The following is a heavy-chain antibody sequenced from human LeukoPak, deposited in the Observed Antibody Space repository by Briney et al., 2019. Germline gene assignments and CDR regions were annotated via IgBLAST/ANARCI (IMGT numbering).Heavy chain of an antibody. V-gene: IGHV4-39*07. J-gene: IGHJ4*02. CDR1: GGSISSSSYY. D-gene: IGHD3-3*01. CDR3: SRGPEWLLYGTFDY. Sequence: PSETLSLTCTVSGGSISSSSYYWGWIRQPPGKGLEWIGSIYYSGSTYYNPSLKSRVTISVDTSKNQFSLKLSSVTAADTAVYYCSRGPEWLLYGTFDYWGQGTLVTVSS. CDR2: IYYSGST.